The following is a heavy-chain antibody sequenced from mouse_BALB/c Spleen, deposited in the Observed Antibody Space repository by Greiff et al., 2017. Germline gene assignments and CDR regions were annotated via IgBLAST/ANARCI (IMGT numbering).Heavy chain of an antibody. CDR2: ISSGGSYT. CDR3: AREDYYGSYAMDY. CDR1: GFTFSSYA. Sequence: EVKLMESGGGLVKPGGSLKLSCAASGFTFSSYAMSWVRQSPEKRLEWVAEISSGGSYTYYPDTVTGRFTISRDNAKNTLYLEMSSLRSEDTAMYYCAREDYYGSYAMDYWGQGTSVTVSS. V-gene: IGHV5-9-4*01. J-gene: IGHJ4*01. D-gene: IGHD1-2*01.